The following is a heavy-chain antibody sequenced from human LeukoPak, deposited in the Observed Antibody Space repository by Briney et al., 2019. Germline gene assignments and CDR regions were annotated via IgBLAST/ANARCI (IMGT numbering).Heavy chain of an antibody. J-gene: IGHJ4*02. CDR2: IYYSGST. V-gene: IGHV4-59*12. D-gene: IGHD1-26*01. CDR1: GESISGFY. CDR3: ARVASVGAKREFDY. Sequence: SETLSLTCTVSGESISGFYWTWIRQPPGKGLEWIGYIYYSGSTYYNPSLKSRVTISVDTSKNQFSLKLSSVTAADTAVYYCARVASVGAKREFDYWGQGTLVTVSS.